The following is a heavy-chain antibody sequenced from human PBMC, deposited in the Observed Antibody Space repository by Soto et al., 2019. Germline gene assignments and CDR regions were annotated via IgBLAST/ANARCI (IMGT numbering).Heavy chain of an antibody. V-gene: IGHV1-2*02. Sequence: QLHLVQSGAVVKKPGASVTVSCSASGYPVTAYYMHWVRQAPGRGLEWMGGINPATGAAKYTQTFQGRVTVPRDTSTGTVFMELGGLTSGDTAVFYCARGGGVGVAGSAAFDMWGQGTLVTVSS. CDR2: INPATGAA. CDR3: ARGGGVGVAGSAAFDM. J-gene: IGHJ3*02. D-gene: IGHD3-3*01. CDR1: GYPVTAYY.